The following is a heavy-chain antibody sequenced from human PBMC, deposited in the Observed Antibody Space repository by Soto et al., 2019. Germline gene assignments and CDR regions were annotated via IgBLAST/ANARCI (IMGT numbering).Heavy chain of an antibody. CDR2: INADKGNP. CDR3: ARDHSSGAYWYFDL. D-gene: IGHD3-10*01. J-gene: IGHJ2*01. CDR1: GYTFVSYA. V-gene: IGHV1-3*01. Sequence: QVQLVQSGAEVKEPGASVKVSCKASGYTFVSYALHWVRQVPGQRLEWLGWINADKGNPKFSQKFQDRVTITRDTSASTAYMELSSLRSADTAVYYSARDHSSGAYWYFDLWGRGTLVTVSS.